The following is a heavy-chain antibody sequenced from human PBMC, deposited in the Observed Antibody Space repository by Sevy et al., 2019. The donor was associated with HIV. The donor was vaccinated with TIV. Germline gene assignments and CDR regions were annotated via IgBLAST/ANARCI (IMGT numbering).Heavy chain of an antibody. J-gene: IGHJ3*02. D-gene: IGHD1-26*01. Sequence: GGSLRLSCTASGFSFSNYEMNWVRRAPGKGLEWVSFISSGGSTIYYADSVEGRFTISRDNAKNSLSLQMNSLRAEDTAVYYCARASGNYYPAKDAFDIWVQGTMVTVSS. CDR2: ISSGGSTI. V-gene: IGHV3-48*03. CDR1: GFSFSNYE. CDR3: ARASGNYYPAKDAFDI.